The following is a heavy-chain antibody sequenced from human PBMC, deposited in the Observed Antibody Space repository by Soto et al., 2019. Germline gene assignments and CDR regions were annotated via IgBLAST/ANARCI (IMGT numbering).Heavy chain of an antibody. CDR2: IYPGDSSV. Sequence: GESLKVSCEGSGYSFTIHCIGWVRQLHGKGLAWTGIIYPGDSSVKYSPSFQGQVTLSADKSITTAYLQWSSLKASDSAMYYCARRSSSSYYYVFDVWGQGTTVTVSS. J-gene: IGHJ6*02. CDR1: GYSFTIHC. D-gene: IGHD6-6*01. CDR3: ARRSSSSYYYVFDV. V-gene: IGHV5-51*01.